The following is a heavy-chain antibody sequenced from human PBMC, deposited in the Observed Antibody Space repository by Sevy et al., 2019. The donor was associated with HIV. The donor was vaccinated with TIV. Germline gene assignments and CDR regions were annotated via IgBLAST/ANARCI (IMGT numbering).Heavy chain of an antibody. Sequence: ASVKVSCKASGYTFTSYGISWVRQAPGQGLEWMGWISAYNGNTNYAQKLQGRVTMTTDTFTSTAYMELRSLRSDDTAVYYCARDLMSFRTYGSGSPFDYWGQGTLVTVSS. V-gene: IGHV1-18*01. CDR1: GYTFTSYG. D-gene: IGHD3-10*01. CDR2: ISAYNGNT. J-gene: IGHJ4*02. CDR3: ARDLMSFRTYGSGSPFDY.